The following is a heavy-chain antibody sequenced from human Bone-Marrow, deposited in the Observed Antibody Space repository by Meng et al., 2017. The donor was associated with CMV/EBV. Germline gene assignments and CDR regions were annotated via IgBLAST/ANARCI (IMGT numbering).Heavy chain of an antibody. J-gene: IGHJ5*02. D-gene: IGHD4-17*01. Sequence: ASVKVSCKASGGTFSSYAISWVRQAPGQGLEWMGIINPSAGSTRYAQKFQGRVTMTRDTSTSTVYMELSSLRSEDTAVYYCARRRSGDYDHWGQGTLVTVSS. CDR3: ARRRSGDYDH. CDR2: INPSAGST. CDR1: GGTFSSYA. V-gene: IGHV1-46*01.